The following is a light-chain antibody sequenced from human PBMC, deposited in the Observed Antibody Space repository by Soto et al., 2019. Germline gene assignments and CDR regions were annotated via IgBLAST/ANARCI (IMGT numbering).Light chain of an antibody. Sequence: QSVLTQPPSTSGTPGQRVPILCSGGASNIGSKTLNWFRQVPGTAPKLLIYNDNQRPSGVPDRFSGSKSGTSASLAISGLQSEDEADYYCATWDVSLNGRVFGGGTKLTVL. CDR1: ASNIGSKT. J-gene: IGLJ3*02. CDR2: NDN. CDR3: ATWDVSLNGRV. V-gene: IGLV1-44*01.